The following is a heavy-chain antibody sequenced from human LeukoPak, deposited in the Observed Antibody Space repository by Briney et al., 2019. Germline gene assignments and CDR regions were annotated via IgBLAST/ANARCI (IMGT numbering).Heavy chain of an antibody. CDR1: GFTFSSYA. CDR3: ARSNQADDY. V-gene: IGHV3-23*01. CDR2: VRDSGGST. Sequence: GGSLRLSCAASGFTFSSYAMSWVRQAPGKGLEWVSGVRDSGGSTYYADSVKGRFTISRDNSQNTLYLQMNSLRAEDTAVYYCARSNQADDYWGQGTLVTVSS. J-gene: IGHJ4*02. D-gene: IGHD4-11*01.